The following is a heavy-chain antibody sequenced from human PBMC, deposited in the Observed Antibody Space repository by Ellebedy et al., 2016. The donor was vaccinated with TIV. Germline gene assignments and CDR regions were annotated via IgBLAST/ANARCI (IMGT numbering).Heavy chain of an antibody. CDR2: ISASGDST. J-gene: IGHJ5*02. V-gene: IGHV3-23*01. CDR3: AKDQVAITVAGPSFDP. Sequence: GESLKISCSASGFTFNIYAMSWVRQAPGKGLEWVSLISASGDSTYYADSVKGRFTISRDNSKNTLYLQINSLRAEDTAVYYCAKDQVAITVAGPSFDPWGQGTLVTVSS. D-gene: IGHD6-13*01. CDR1: GFTFNIYA.